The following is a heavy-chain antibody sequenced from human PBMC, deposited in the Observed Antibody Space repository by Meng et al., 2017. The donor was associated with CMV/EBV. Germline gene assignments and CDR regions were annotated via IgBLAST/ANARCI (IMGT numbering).Heavy chain of an antibody. V-gene: IGHV3-11*04. J-gene: IGHJ3*02. CDR2: ISSSGSTI. D-gene: IGHD2-2*01. Sequence: GESLKISCAASGFTFSDYYMRWSRQATGKGLEWVSYISSSGSTIYYADSVKGRFTIYRGNAKNSLYLQMNSLRAEDTAVYYCARDRAPTAIPAAIEWVVDAFDIWGQGTMVTVSS. CDR3: ARDRAPTAIPAAIEWVVDAFDI. CDR1: GFTFSDYY.